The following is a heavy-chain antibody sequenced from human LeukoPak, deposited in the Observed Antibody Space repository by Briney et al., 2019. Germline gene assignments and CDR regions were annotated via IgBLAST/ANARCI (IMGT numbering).Heavy chain of an antibody. CDR3: ARSGEIDGANWFDP. Sequence: QPGGSLRLSCAASGFTISSYAMHWVRQAPGKGLEWVAVISYDGSNKYYADSVKGRFTISRDNSKNTLYLQMNSLRAEDTAVYYCARSGEIDGANWFDPWGQGTLVTVSS. D-gene: IGHD3-10*01. CDR2: ISYDGSNK. J-gene: IGHJ5*02. CDR1: GFTISSYA. V-gene: IGHV3-30-3*01.